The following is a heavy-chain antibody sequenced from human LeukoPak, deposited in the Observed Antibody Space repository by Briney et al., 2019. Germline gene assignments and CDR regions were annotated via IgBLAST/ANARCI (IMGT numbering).Heavy chain of an antibody. CDR2: INHSGIS. CDR3: VRGPDHAKVGY. D-gene: IGHD1-14*01. V-gene: IGHV4-34*01. Sequence: PSETLSLTCAVYGGSFSHSYWNWVRQPPAKGLEGIGEINHSGISDYNPSLSSRVTMSQDTSKNHFSLKLASVTAADTAVYYCVRGPDHAKVGYWGQGTPVTVSS. CDR1: GGSFSHSY. J-gene: IGHJ4*02.